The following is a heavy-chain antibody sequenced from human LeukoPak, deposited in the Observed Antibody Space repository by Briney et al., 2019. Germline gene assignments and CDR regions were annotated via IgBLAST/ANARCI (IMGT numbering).Heavy chain of an antibody. CDR3: ARQQLWVTGPEL. D-gene: IGHD5-24*01. V-gene: IGHV4-39*01. CDR2: FYYSGNT. CDR1: GGSINSRTYY. Sequence: PSETLSLTCTVSGGSINSRTYYWGWIRQPPGKGLEWIGSFYYSGNTYYNPSFESRVTISERTSKNQFSLRLSSVTAADTAVYYCARQQLWVTGPELWGQGTMVTVSS. J-gene: IGHJ3*01.